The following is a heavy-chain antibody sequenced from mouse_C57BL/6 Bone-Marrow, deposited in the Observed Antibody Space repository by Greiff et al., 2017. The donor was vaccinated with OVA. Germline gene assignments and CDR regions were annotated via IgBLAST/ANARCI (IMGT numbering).Heavy chain of an antibody. CDR2: ISYDGSN. CDR3: ALYYGSSHPFAY. Sequence: ESGPGLVKPSQSLSLTCSVTGYSITSGYYWNWIRQFPGNKLEWMGYISYDGSNNYNPSLKNRISITRDTSKNQFFLKLNSVTTEDTATYYCALYYGSSHPFAYWGQGTLVTVSA. J-gene: IGHJ3*01. V-gene: IGHV3-6*01. CDR1: GYSITSGYY. D-gene: IGHD1-1*01.